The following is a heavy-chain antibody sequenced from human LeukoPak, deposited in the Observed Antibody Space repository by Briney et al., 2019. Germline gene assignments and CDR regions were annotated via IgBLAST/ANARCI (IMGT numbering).Heavy chain of an antibody. CDR2: IIPIFGTA. V-gene: IGHV1-69*06. CDR1: GGTFSSYA. J-gene: IGHJ6*03. CDR3: ARARPKDYYDSSGYFMTSYYMDV. D-gene: IGHD3-22*01. Sequence: ASVKVSYKASGGTFSSYAISWVRQAPGQGLEWMGGIIPIFGTANYAQKFQGRVTITADKSTSTAYMELSSLRSEDTAVYYCARARPKDYYDSSGYFMTSYYMDVWGKGTTVTVSS.